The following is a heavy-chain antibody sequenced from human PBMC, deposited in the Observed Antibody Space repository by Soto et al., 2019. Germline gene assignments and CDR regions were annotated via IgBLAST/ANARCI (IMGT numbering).Heavy chain of an antibody. J-gene: IGHJ6*02. CDR3: ARDRGRGGSYYIYFYGMDV. V-gene: IGHV1-46*01. Sequence: QVQVVQSGAEVKKPGASVKVSCKASGYTFTTYYIHWVRQAPGQGLEWMGVINPSGGSINYAQKFQGRVNMTRDTATSTVYMELSSLRSEDTAVYYCARDRGRGGSYYIYFYGMDVWGQGTTVTVSS. CDR1: GYTFTTYY. CDR2: INPSGGSI. D-gene: IGHD1-26*01.